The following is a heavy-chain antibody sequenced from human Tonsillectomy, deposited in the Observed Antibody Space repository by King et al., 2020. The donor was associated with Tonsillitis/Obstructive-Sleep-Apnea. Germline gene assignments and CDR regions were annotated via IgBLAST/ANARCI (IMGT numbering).Heavy chain of an antibody. V-gene: IGHV3-9*01. CDR1: GFTFDDYA. D-gene: IGHD2-2*01. CDR3: VKAPGPIVVLPAANRAPGLHYYMDV. J-gene: IGHJ6*03. CDR2: ISWNSGNI. Sequence: VQLVESGGGLVQPGRSLRLSCAASGFTFDDYAMHWVRQAPGKGLEWVSGISWNSGNIGYAASVKGRVTISRDNAKNYLYLQMNSLRPEDTALYYCVKAPGPIVVLPAANRAPGLHYYMDVWGKGTTVTVAS.